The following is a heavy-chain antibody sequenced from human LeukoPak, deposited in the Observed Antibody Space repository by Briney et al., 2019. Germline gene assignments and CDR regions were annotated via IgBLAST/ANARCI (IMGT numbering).Heavy chain of an antibody. J-gene: IGHJ4*02. CDR3: ARGKHYDFWSAYPDFDY. V-gene: IGHV1-8*01. Sequence: ASVKVSCKASGYTFTSYDINWVRQATVQGLEWMGWMNPNSGNTGYAQKFQGRVTMTRNTSISTAYMELSSLRSEDTAVYYCARGKHYDFWSAYPDFDYWGQGALVTVSS. CDR1: GYTFTSYD. CDR2: MNPNSGNT. D-gene: IGHD3-3*01.